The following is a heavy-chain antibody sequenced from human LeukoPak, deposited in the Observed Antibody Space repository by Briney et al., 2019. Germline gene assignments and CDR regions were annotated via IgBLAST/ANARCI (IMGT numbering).Heavy chain of an antibody. J-gene: IGHJ4*02. CDR2: LYSGGNT. CDR3: ARVGSGDIYGYGDY. V-gene: IGHV3-66*01. D-gene: IGHD5-18*01. CDR1: DFTSGNHD. Sequence: PGGSLRLSCAAPDFTSGNHDMTWVRQAPGKGLEWVSVLYSGGNTYYADSVKGRFTISRDDSKNTLYLQMSSLRVEDTAVYYCARVGSGDIYGYGDYWGQGTLVTVSS.